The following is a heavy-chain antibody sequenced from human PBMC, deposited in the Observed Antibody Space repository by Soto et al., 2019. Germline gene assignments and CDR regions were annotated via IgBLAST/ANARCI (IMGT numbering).Heavy chain of an antibody. V-gene: IGHV3-21*02. CDR2: ISSSSSNI. J-gene: IGHJ4*02. CDR3: ARDNGYDAATLDY. CDR1: GFTFSTCS. Sequence: EVQLVESGGDLVKPGGSLRLSRAASGFTFSTCSMNWVRQAPGKGLEWVSSISSSSSNIYYADSVKGRFTNSRDNAKNSLYLQMNSLRADDTAVYYCARDNGYDAATLDYWGQGTLVTVSS. D-gene: IGHD5-12*01.